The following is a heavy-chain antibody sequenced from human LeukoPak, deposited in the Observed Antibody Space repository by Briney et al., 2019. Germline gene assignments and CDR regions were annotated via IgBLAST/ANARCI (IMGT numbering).Heavy chain of an antibody. J-gene: IGHJ4*02. CDR2: INPNSSGT. Sequence: ASVKVSCKASGYTFTGYYIHWVRQAPGQGLEWVGWINPNSSGTNYAQKFQGRVTMTRDTSISTAYMELSRLRSDDTAVYYCARAASGYDYGYWGQGTLVTVSS. D-gene: IGHD5-12*01. CDR3: ARAASGYDYGY. CDR1: GYTFTGYY. V-gene: IGHV1-2*02.